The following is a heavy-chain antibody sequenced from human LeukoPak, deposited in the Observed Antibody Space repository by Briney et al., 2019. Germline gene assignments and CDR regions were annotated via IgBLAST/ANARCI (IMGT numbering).Heavy chain of an antibody. CDR2: IYSDNT. J-gene: IGHJ4*02. V-gene: IGHV3-53*01. CDR1: GFTVSSNS. CDR3: ARRAGAYSHPYDY. D-gene: IGHD4/OR15-4a*01. Sequence: GGSLRLSCTVSGFTVSSNSMSWVREAPGKGLEWVSFIYSDNTHYSDSVKGPFTISRDSSKNTLYLQMNSLRAEDTAVYYCARRAGAYSHPYDYWGQGTLVTVSS.